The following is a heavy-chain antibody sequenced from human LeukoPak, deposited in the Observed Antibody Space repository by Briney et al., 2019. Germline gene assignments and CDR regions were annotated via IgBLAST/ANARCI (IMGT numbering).Heavy chain of an antibody. V-gene: IGHV1-69*05. CDR2: IIPIFGTA. Sequence: ASVKVSCKASGGTFSSYAISWVRQAPGQGLEWMGGIIPIFGTANYAQKFQGRVTITTDESTSTAYMELSSLRSEDTAVYYCARSQITMIVGMNWFDPWGQGTPVTVSS. CDR1: GGTFSSYA. J-gene: IGHJ5*02. D-gene: IGHD3-22*01. CDR3: ARSQITMIVGMNWFDP.